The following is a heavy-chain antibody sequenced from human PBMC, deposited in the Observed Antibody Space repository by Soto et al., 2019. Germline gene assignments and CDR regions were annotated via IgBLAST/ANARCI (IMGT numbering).Heavy chain of an antibody. J-gene: IGHJ6*03. CDR1: GGSISSYY. V-gene: IGHV4-59*01. D-gene: IGHD1-7*01. CDR3: ARGMASLYNWNYAEEAYHYYYYMDV. Sequence: SETLSLTCTVSGGSISSYYWSWIRQPPGKGLEWIGYIYYSGSTNYNPSLKSRVTISVDTSKNQFSLKLSSVTAADTAVYYCARGMASLYNWNYAEEAYHYYYYMDVWGKGTTVTVSS. CDR2: IYYSGST.